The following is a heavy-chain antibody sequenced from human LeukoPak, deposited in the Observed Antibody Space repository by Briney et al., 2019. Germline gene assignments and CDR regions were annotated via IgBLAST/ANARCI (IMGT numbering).Heavy chain of an antibody. CDR2: IYPGDSGP. V-gene: IGHV5-51*01. CDR3: GMSGDRVPLQDDVFDV. CDR1: GYSFTSYC. Sequence: GESLEISCKVSGYSFTSYCIGWVRQMPGKGLEWMGIIYPGDSGPTYSPSFQGQVTISVDKSISTAYLQWSSLQASDTAMYYCGMSGDRVPLQDDVFDVWGQGTMVTVST. J-gene: IGHJ3*01. D-gene: IGHD1-26*01.